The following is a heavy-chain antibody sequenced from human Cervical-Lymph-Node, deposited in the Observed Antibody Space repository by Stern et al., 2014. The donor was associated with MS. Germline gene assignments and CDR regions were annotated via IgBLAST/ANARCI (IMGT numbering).Heavy chain of an antibody. D-gene: IGHD3-3*01. CDR1: GGSISIDDYY. Sequence: QLQLQESGPRLVKPSQTLSLTCTVSGGSISIDDYYWSWVRQFPGKGLEWIGYIDYTGSTYYSPSLESRVILSVETSKNQFSLNLTSVTAADTAVYDCARLASGLDYWGQGTLVTVSS. CDR3: ARLASGLDY. V-gene: IGHV4-31*03. J-gene: IGHJ4*02. CDR2: IDYTGST.